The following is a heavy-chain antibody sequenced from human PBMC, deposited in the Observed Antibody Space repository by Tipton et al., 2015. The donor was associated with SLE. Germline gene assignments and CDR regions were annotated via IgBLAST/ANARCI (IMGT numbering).Heavy chain of an antibody. Sequence: TLSPTCTVSCGSISNYYWSWIRQTPGKGLEWIGYVYTSGSTIYNPSLKSRVTISVDTSKNQVSLKLNSVTAADTAVYYCAGDLGTSGWYMQYFATWGQGTLVTVSS. CDR1: CGSISNYY. J-gene: IGHJ4*02. CDR3: AGDLGTSGWYMQYFAT. D-gene: IGHD6-19*01. V-gene: IGHV4-4*08. CDR2: VYTSGST.